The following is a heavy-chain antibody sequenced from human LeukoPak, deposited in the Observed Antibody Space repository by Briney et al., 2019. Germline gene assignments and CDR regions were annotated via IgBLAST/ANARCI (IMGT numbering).Heavy chain of an antibody. CDR1: GYTFTSYY. CDR2: IIPSGGST. D-gene: IGHD6-19*01. J-gene: IGHJ4*02. V-gene: IGHV1-46*01. CDR3: ARDPGRIEGSGWPTTFDY. Sequence: ASVKVSCKASGYTFTSYYMHWVRQAPGQGLEWMGIIIPSGGSTSYAQKFQGRVTMTRDTSTSTVYMELSSLRSEDTAVYYCARDPGRIEGSGWPTTFDYWGQGTLVTVSS.